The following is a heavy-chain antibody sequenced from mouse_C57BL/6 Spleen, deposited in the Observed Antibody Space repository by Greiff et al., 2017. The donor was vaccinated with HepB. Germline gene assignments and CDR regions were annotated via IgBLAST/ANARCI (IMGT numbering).Heavy chain of an antibody. D-gene: IGHD1-1*01. J-gene: IGHJ1*03. Sequence: ESGPGLVKPSQSLSLTCSVTGYSIPSGYYWNWIRQFPGNKLEWMGYISYDGSNNYNPSLKNRISITRDTSKNQFFLKLNSVTTEDTATYYCARMDGSSYWYFDVRGTGTTVTVAS. CDR1: GYSIPSGYY. CDR2: ISYDGSN. CDR3: ARMDGSSYWYFDV. V-gene: IGHV3-6*01.